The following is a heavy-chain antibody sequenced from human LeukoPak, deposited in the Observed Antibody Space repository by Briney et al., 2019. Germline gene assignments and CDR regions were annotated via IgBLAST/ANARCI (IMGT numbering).Heavy chain of an antibody. D-gene: IGHD3-16*01. CDR2: IRHDGSHQ. J-gene: IGHJ3*01. CDR3: AKVRLLGALDDAFDV. CDR1: GFGFSSYA. V-gene: IGHV3-30*02. Sequence: PGGSLRLSCAASGFGFSSYAMHWVRQAPGKGLEWVAFIRHDGSHQYHADSVKGRFTISRGNSKNTLYLEMTSLRPEDTAVYYCAKVRLLGALDDAFDVWGQGTMVSV.